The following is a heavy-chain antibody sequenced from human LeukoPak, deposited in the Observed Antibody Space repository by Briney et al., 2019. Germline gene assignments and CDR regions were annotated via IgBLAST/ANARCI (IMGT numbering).Heavy chain of an antibody. CDR3: ARGSVMTDY. CDR2: INHSGST. J-gene: IGHJ4*02. Sequence: PSETLSLTCAVYGGSFSSYYWSWIRQPPGKGLEWIGEINHSGSTNYNPSLKSRVTISVDTSKNQFSLKLSSVTAADTAVYYCARGSVMTDYWGQGTLVTVSS. CDR1: GGSFSSYY. V-gene: IGHV4-34*01. D-gene: IGHD2-8*01.